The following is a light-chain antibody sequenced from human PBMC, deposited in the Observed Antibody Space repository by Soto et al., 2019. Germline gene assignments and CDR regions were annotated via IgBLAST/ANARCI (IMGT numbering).Light chain of an antibody. CDR2: AAS. J-gene: IGKJ1*01. V-gene: IGKV1-17*01. CDR3: LQHNSYIGTWT. Sequence: DIQMTQSPSSLSASLRDRVTITCRASQGIRNDLVWYQQKPGKAPKRLIYAASSLQSGVPSRFSGSGSGTEFTLTISSLQPEDFATYFCLQHNSYIGTWTFGQGTKVDI. CDR1: QGIRND.